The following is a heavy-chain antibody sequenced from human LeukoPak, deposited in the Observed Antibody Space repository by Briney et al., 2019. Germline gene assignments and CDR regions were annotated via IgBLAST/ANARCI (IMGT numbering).Heavy chain of an antibody. V-gene: IGHV3-74*01. Sequence: GGSLRLSCAASGFTFSSYWMHWVRQAPGKGLVWVSRINTNGSSTNYADFVKGRFTISRDNAKNTLYLQMNSLRAEDTAVYYCVRSTYTVCRFDYWGQGTPVTVSS. D-gene: IGHD5/OR15-5a*01. CDR1: GFTFSSYW. CDR3: VRSTYTVCRFDY. J-gene: IGHJ4*02. CDR2: INTNGSST.